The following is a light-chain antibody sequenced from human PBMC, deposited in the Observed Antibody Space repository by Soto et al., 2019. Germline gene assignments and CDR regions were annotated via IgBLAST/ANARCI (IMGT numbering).Light chain of an antibody. CDR3: QSFDSTSRV. V-gene: IGLV6-57*04. CDR1: SGSIDSNY. CDR2: NDD. Sequence: NFMLTQPHSVSESPGKTVIISCTRSSGSIDSNYVQWFQKRPGSAPTTVIFNDDQRPSGVPARFSGSVDSSSNSASLTISGLRTEDEAEYYCQSFDSTSRVFCGGTKLTVL. J-gene: IGLJ3*02.